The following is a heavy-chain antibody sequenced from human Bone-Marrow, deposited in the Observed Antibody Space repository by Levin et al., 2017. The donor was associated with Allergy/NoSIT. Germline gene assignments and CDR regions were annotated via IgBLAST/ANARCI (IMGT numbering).Heavy chain of an antibody. CDR3: ATVTTLVGGNQAMDV. CDR1: GFNFNDNI. CDR2: FSGRGGWT. D-gene: IGHD3-10*01. Sequence: GGSLRLSCAGSGFNFNDNIMSWVRQAPGKGLELVSAFSGRGGWTYYGDSLKGRISISRDSSKNTVYLEMNSLRVEDTALYYCATVTTLVGGNQAMDVWGQGTTVIVSS. V-gene: IGHV3-23*01. J-gene: IGHJ6*02.